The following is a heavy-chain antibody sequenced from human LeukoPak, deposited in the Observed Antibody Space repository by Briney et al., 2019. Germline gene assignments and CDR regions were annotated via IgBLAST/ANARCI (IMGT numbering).Heavy chain of an antibody. Sequence: ASVKVSCKAYGYTFTSSDINWVRQATGQGLEWMGWMNPNSGNTVYTQRFQGRVTMTRNTSTSTAYMELSNLRSEDTAVYYCARGRARYGMDVWGQGTTVTVSS. CDR1: GYTFTSSD. CDR3: ARGRARYGMDV. J-gene: IGHJ6*02. CDR2: MNPNSGNT. V-gene: IGHV1-8*01.